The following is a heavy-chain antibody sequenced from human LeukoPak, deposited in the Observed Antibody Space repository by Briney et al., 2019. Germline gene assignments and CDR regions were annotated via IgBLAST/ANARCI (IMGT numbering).Heavy chain of an antibody. D-gene: IGHD1-14*01. CDR1: GDSISNYY. V-gene: IGHV4-59*01. Sequence: SETLSLTCTVSGDSISNYYWSWIRQPPGKGLEWIAYIDYRGSTTNNPSLRSRITISVDTSRNQFSLKLRSVTAADTAVYYCARFLSLPGRYYFDYWGQGTLVTVSS. CDR2: IDYRGST. J-gene: IGHJ4*02. CDR3: ARFLSLPGRYYFDY.